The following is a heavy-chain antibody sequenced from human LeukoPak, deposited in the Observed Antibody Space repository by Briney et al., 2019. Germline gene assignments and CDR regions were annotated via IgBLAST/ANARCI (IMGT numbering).Heavy chain of an antibody. CDR1: GYTFTSYD. CDR2: MNPNSGNT. J-gene: IGHJ6*02. CDR3: ARFAGAYYGMDV. D-gene: IGHD3-10*01. Sequence: ASVKVSCKASGYTFTSYDINWVRQATGQGLEWMGWMNPNSGNTGYAQKFQGGVTMTRNTSISTAYMELSSLRSEDTAVYYCARFAGAYYGMDVWGQGTTVTVSS. V-gene: IGHV1-8*01.